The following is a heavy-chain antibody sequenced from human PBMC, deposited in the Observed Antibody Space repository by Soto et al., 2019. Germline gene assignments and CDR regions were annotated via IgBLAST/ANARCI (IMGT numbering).Heavy chain of an antibody. CDR3: ARHADLYYFDY. CDR2: ISYSGST. CDR1: GGSISSNNYF. V-gene: IGHV4-39*01. J-gene: IGHJ4*02. Sequence: QLQLQESGPGLVKPSETLSLTCTVSGGSISSNNYFWGWIRQPPGKGLEWIGSISYSGSTYYNPSLRSRATISVATSKNQFSLKLSSVTAADTALYYCARHADLYYFDYWGQGPLVTVSS.